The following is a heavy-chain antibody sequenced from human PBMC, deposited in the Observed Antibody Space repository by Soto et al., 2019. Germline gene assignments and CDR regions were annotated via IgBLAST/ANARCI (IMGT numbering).Heavy chain of an antibody. J-gene: IGHJ4*02. Sequence: SETLSLTCAVYCGSFSGYYWSWIRQPPGKGLEWIGEINHSGSTNYSPSLKSRVTISVDTSKNQFSLKLSSVTAADTAVYYCARVGKRWSSGWKFDYWGQGTLVTVSS. CDR3: ARVGKRWSSGWKFDY. CDR1: CGSFSGYY. V-gene: IGHV4-34*01. D-gene: IGHD6-19*01. CDR2: INHSGST.